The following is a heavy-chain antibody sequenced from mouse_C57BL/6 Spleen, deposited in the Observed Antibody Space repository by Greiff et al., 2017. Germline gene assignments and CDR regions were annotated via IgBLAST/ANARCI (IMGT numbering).Heavy chain of an antibody. Sequence: EVKLVESGGGLVQPGGSLSLSCAASGFTFTDYYMSWVRQPPGKALEWFGFISNKSNGSTTEYSASVKGRFTISRDNSQSSLYLQMNARRAEDSATYYCARSRAIEYWGQGTSDTVSS. V-gene: IGHV7-3*01. J-gene: IGHJ4*01. CDR3: ARSRAIEY. D-gene: IGHD3-1*01. CDR1: GFTFTDYY. CDR2: ISNKSNGSTT.